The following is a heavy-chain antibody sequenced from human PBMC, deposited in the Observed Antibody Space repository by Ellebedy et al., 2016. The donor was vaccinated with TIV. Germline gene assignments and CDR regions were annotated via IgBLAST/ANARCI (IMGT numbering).Heavy chain of an antibody. J-gene: IGHJ6*02. CDR3: ARDRDTAMVTFKTYYYYGMDV. CDR1: GYPLTEVS. CDR2: FDPGDGET. D-gene: IGHD5-18*01. V-gene: IGHV1-24*01. Sequence: ASVKVSCKVSGYPLTEVSLHWARQAPGKGLEWLGGFDPGDGETNYAQNFQGRVTMTEDTSSDTAYMELSSLRSEDTAVYYCARDRDTAMVTFKTYYYYGMDVWGQGTTVTVSS.